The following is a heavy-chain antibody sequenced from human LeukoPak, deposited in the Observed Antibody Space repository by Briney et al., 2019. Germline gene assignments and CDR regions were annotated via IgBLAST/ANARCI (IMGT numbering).Heavy chain of an antibody. CDR3: SREVGGSYWDY. CDR1: GFTFDYYT. V-gene: IGHV3-49*03. Sequence: GGSLRLSCTASGFTFDYYTMSWFRQAPGMGLEWAGLIRSKAYGRTTEHAASVRGRFTISRDDSKSIVYLQMNSLKNEDTALYYCSREVGGSYWDYWGQGNQVTVSS. D-gene: IGHD1-26*01. J-gene: IGHJ4*02. CDR2: IRSKAYGRTT.